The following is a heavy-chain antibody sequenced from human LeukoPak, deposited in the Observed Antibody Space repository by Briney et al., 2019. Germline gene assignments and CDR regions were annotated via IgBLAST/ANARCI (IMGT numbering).Heavy chain of an antibody. V-gene: IGHV3-21*01. CDR2: ISSSSSYI. CDR3: ARDQDDGLDY. J-gene: IGHJ4*02. D-gene: IGHD4-17*01. CDR1: GFTFSSYS. Sequence: GGSLTLSCAASGFTFSSYSMNWVRKAPGQGLEWVSSISSSSSYIYYADSVKGRFTISRDNAKNSLYLQMNSLRAEDTAVYYCARDQDDGLDYWGQGTLVTVSS.